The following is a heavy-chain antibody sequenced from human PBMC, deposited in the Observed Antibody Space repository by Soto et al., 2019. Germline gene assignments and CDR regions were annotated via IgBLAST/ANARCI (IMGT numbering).Heavy chain of an antibody. J-gene: IGHJ5*02. CDR2: ISSSSSTI. D-gene: IGHD2-21*02. CDR1: GFTFSSYA. Sequence: GGSLRLSCAASGFTFSSYAMSWVRQAPGKGLEWVSYISSSSSTIYYTDSEKGRITVSRDNAKNSLYQQMNSLRAEDTYIYYCGSTYYNPSLKSRVTISVDTSKNQFSLKLSSVTAADTAVYYCARTPRSVLLWFGETPGVNNWFDPWGQGTLVTVSS. V-gene: IGHV3-48*01. CDR3: GSTYYNPSLKSRVTISVDTSKNQFSLKLSSVTAADTAVYYCARTPRSVLLWFGETPGVNNWFDP.